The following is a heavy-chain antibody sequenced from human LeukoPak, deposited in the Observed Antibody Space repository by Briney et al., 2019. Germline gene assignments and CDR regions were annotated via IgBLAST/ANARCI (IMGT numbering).Heavy chain of an antibody. V-gene: IGHV3-53*01. CDR1: GFTVSSNY. J-gene: IGHJ4*02. Sequence: GGSLRLSCAASGFTVSSNYLSWVRQAPGKGLEWVSVIYSGGSTYYADSVKGRFTISRDNSKNTLYLQMSGLRAEDTAVYYCARDGRGYSFDYWGQGSLVTVSS. CDR2: IYSGGST. D-gene: IGHD5-18*01. CDR3: ARDGRGYSFDY.